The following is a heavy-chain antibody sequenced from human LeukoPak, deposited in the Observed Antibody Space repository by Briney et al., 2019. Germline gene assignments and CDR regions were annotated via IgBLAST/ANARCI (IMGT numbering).Heavy chain of an antibody. V-gene: IGHV4-34*01. CDR2: INHSGST. Sequence: PSETLSLTCAVYGGSFSGYYWSWIRQRPGKRLEWIGEINHSGSTNYNPSLKSRVTISVDTSKNQFSLKLSSVTAADTAVYYCARGSGAVAVDYWGQGTLVTVSS. J-gene: IGHJ4*02. CDR3: ARGSGAVAVDY. D-gene: IGHD6-19*01. CDR1: GGSFSGYY.